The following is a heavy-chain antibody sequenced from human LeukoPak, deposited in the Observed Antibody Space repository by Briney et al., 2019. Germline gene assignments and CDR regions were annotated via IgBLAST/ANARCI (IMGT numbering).Heavy chain of an antibody. V-gene: IGHV4-34*01. J-gene: IGHJ4*02. CDR2: INHSGST. CDR1: GGSFSGYY. CDR3: ASRQREGYYFDY. Sequence: SETLSLTCAVDGGSFSGYYWSWIRQPPGKGLEWIGEINHSGSTNYNPSLKRRVTISVDTSKNQFSLKLSSVTAADTAVYYCASRQREGYYFDYWGQGTLVTVSS. D-gene: IGHD1-26*01.